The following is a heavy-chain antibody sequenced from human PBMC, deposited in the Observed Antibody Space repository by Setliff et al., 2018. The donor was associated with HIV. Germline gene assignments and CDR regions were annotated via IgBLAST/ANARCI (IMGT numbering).Heavy chain of an antibody. CDR1: GYTLTELS. Sequence: ASVKVSCEVSGYTLTELSMHWVRQTPTKGLEWMGGFDPEHGETIYAQSFQGRVTVTEDIFTDTAYMELSSLRSQDTAVYYCATGPLFSRAARYDYWGQGTLVTVSS. V-gene: IGHV1-24*01. CDR2: FDPEHGET. J-gene: IGHJ4*02. D-gene: IGHD6-6*01. CDR3: ATGPLFSRAARYDY.